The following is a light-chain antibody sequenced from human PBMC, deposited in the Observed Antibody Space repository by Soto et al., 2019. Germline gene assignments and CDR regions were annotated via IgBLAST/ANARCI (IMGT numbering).Light chain of an antibody. Sequence: DIQMTQSPYSLSASVGDSVTITCRASQNIRTYLNWYQQKPGRAPKLLIHSASALPSGVPSRFSGSGSGTEFTLTMSGLQPEDFATYYCQQSYSTPWTFGQGTKVDIK. CDR1: QNIRTY. CDR2: SAS. CDR3: QQSYSTPWT. V-gene: IGKV1-39*01. J-gene: IGKJ1*01.